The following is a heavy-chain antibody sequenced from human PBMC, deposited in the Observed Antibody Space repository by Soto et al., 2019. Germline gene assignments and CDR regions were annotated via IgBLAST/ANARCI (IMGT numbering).Heavy chain of an antibody. J-gene: IGHJ3*02. CDR3: AREAWELYAFDI. CDR1: GYTFTSYA. Sequence: QVQLVQSGAEVKKPGASVKVSCKASGYTFTSYAMHWVRQAPGQRLEWMGWINAGNGNTKYSQKFQGRVTITRDPSASTAYMELSSMRSEDTAVYYCAREAWELYAFDIWGQGTMLTVSS. D-gene: IGHD1-26*01. CDR2: INAGNGNT. V-gene: IGHV1-3*01.